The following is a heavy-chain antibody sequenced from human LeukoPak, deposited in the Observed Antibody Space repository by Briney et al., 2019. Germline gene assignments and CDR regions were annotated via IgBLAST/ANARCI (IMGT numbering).Heavy chain of an antibody. J-gene: IGHJ4*02. D-gene: IGHD2-15*01. Sequence: GGSLRLSCAASGFTFSSYEMNWVRQAPGKGLEWVSYISSSGSTIYYADSVKGRFTISRDNAKNSLYLQMNSLRAEDTAGYYCARDFDCSGGSCYSAYFDYWGQGTLVTVSS. CDR2: ISSSGSTI. CDR3: ARDFDCSGGSCYSAYFDY. V-gene: IGHV3-48*03. CDR1: GFTFSSYE.